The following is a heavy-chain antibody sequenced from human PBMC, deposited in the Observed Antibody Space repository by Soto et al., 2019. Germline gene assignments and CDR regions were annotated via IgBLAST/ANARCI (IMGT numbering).Heavy chain of an antibody. CDR2: INSDGSST. CDR1: GFTFSSYW. J-gene: IGHJ6*03. Sequence: AGGSLRLSCAASGFTFSSYWMHWVRQAPGKGLVWVSRINSDGSSTSYADSVKGRFTISRDNAKNTLYLQMNSLRAEDTAVYYCARRCSSTSCPPFYMDVWGKGTTVTVSS. V-gene: IGHV3-74*01. CDR3: ARRCSSTSCPPFYMDV. D-gene: IGHD2-2*01.